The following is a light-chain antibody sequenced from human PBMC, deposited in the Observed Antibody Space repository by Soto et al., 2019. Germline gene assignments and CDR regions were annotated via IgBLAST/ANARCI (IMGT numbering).Light chain of an antibody. V-gene: IGLV2-14*01. Sequence: SVLTQPPSASGTPGQRVTISCSGSSSNIGSNYVYWYQQLPGTAPKLMIYDVSNRPSGVSNRFSGSKSGNTASLTISGLQAEDEADYYCSSYTSSSTPLFGTGTKVTVL. J-gene: IGLJ1*01. CDR3: SSYTSSSTPL. CDR2: DVS. CDR1: SSNIGSNY.